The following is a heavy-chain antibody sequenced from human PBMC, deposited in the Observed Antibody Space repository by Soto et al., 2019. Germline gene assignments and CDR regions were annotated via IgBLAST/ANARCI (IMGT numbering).Heavy chain of an antibody. Sequence: GGSLRLSCAASGFTFSSYAMSWVRQAPGKGLEWVSAISGSGGSTYYADSVKGRFTISRDNSKNTLYLQMNSLRAEDTAVYYCAKVISQQRTRGPTYYGMDVWGQGTTVTVSS. CDR3: AKVISQQRTRGPTYYGMDV. CDR1: GFTFSSYA. CDR2: ISGSGGST. V-gene: IGHV3-23*01. J-gene: IGHJ6*02. D-gene: IGHD6-13*01.